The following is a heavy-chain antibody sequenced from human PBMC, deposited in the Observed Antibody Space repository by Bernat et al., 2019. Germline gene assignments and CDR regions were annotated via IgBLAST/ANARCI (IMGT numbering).Heavy chain of an antibody. CDR1: GFTFSSYG. V-gene: IGHV3-33*01. CDR3: ARDNRVYALDY. J-gene: IGHJ4*02. CDR2: IWYDGSNK. Sequence: QVQLVESGGGVVQPGGSLRLSCAASGFTFSSYGMHWVRQAPGKGLEWVAVIWYDGSNKYYADSVKGRFTISRDNSKNTLYLQMNSLRAEDTAVYYCARDNRVYALDYWGQGTLVTVSS. D-gene: IGHD2-8*01.